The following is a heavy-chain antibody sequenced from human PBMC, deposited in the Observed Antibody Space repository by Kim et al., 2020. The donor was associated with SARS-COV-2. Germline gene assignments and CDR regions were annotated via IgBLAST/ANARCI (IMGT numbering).Heavy chain of an antibody. CDR3: ARANRYFDWVNWFDP. J-gene: IGHJ5*02. D-gene: IGHD3-9*01. Sequence: SVKVSCKASGYTFTGYYMHWVRQAPGQGLEWMGGINPNSGGTNYAQKFQGWVTMTRDTSISTAYMELSRLRSDDTAVDYCARANRYFDWVNWFDPWGQG. V-gene: IGHV1-2*04. CDR1: GYTFTGYY. CDR2: INPNSGGT.